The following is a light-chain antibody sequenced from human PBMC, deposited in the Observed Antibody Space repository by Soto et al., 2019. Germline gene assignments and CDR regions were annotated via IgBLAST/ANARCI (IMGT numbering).Light chain of an antibody. CDR1: SSDVGGYNY. Sequence: QSVLTQPASVSGSPGQSITISCTGTSSDVGGYNYVSWYQQHPGKAPKLIIYEVSVRPSGVSNRFSGSKSGNTASLTISGLQTEYEADYYCSSYTSTSTLLFGGGTKLTVL. J-gene: IGLJ3*02. CDR3: SSYTSTSTLL. V-gene: IGLV2-14*01. CDR2: EVS.